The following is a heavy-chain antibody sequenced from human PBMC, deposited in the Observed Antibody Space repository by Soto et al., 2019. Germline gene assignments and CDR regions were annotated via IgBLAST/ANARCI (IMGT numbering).Heavy chain of an antibody. V-gene: IGHV3-23*01. CDR2: VSGSSGSK. J-gene: IGHJ4*02. CDR3: AKDWCSGTTCYCLEN. Sequence: EVQLLESGGGLVQPGGSLRLSCAASGFTFSSYAMSWVRQAPGKGLEWVSSVSGSSGSKSYADSVKGRFTISRDNSKSTVYLQMNSLRAEDTAVYFCAKDWCSGTTCYCLENWGQGTLVTASS. CDR1: GFTFSSYA. D-gene: IGHD1-7*01.